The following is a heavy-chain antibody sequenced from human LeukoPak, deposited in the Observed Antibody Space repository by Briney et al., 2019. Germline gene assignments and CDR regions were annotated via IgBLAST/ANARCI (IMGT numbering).Heavy chain of an antibody. CDR1: GFTFSSYW. Sequence: PGGSLRLSCAASGFTFSSYWMHWVRQAPGKGLVWVSRIYSDGTSPSYADSVKGRFTISRDNAKNSLYLQMNSLRAGDTAVYYCARDSFRGSYSDYWGQGTLVTVSS. V-gene: IGHV3-74*01. CDR2: IYSDGTSP. D-gene: IGHD1-26*01. J-gene: IGHJ4*02. CDR3: ARDSFRGSYSDY.